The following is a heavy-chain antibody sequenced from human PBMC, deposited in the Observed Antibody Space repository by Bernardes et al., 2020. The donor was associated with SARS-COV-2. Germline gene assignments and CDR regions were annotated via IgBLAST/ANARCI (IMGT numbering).Heavy chain of an antibody. CDR2: ISGSGGST. D-gene: IGHD3-22*01. J-gene: IGHJ6*02. CDR3: AKDPYDSSGYYYPYYYGMDV. Sequence: GGSLRLSCAASGFTFSSYAMSWVRQAPGKGLEWVSAISGSGGSTYYADSVKGRFTISRDNSKNTLYLQMNSLRAEDTAVYYCAKDPYDSSGYYYPYYYGMDVWGQGTTVTVSS. CDR1: GFTFSSYA. V-gene: IGHV3-23*01.